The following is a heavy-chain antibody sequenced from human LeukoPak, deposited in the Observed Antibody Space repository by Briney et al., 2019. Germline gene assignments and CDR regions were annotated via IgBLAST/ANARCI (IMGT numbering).Heavy chain of an antibody. CDR3: ARVVRSSWYRSGFDP. Sequence: PSGTLSLTCAVYGGSFSGYYWSWIRQPPGKGLEWIGEINHSGSTNYNPSLKSRVTISVDTSKNQFSLKLSSVTAADTAVYYCARVVRSSWYRSGFDPWGQGTLVTVSS. J-gene: IGHJ5*02. CDR2: INHSGST. D-gene: IGHD6-13*01. V-gene: IGHV4-34*01. CDR1: GGSFSGYY.